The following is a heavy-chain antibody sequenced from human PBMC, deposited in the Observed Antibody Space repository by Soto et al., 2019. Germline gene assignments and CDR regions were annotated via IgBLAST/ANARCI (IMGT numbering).Heavy chain of an antibody. Sequence: QVHLVQSGAEVKTPGASVKVSCQTSGYTPTNYDIGWVRQAPGQGLEWMGWISAYNGNTNYAQKLQGRLTMTTDTPTGTAYMELRSLRTDDTAVYYCARALYRSGTYYAFDNWGQGTLVTVSS. V-gene: IGHV1-18*01. CDR2: ISAYNGNT. CDR1: GYTPTNYD. D-gene: IGHD1-26*01. J-gene: IGHJ4*02. CDR3: ARALYRSGTYYAFDN.